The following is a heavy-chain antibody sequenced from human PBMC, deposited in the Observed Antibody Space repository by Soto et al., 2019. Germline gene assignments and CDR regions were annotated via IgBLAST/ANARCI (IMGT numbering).Heavy chain of an antibody. D-gene: IGHD1-1*01. CDR1: GFTFTSSA. CDR2: IVVGSGNT. V-gene: IGHV1-58*01. Sequence: ASVKVSCKASGFTFTSSAVQWVRQARGQRLEWIGWIVVGSGNTNYAQKFQERVTITRDMSKSTAYMERSRLRSEETAVYYCAAFGSGTTFDGGMDVWGQGTTVTVSS. J-gene: IGHJ6*02. CDR3: AAFGSGTTFDGGMDV.